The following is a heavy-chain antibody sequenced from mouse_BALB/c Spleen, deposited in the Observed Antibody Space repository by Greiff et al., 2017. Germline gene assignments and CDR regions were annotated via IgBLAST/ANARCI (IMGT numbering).Heavy chain of an antibody. D-gene: IGHD1-1*01. Sequence: EVQLVESGGGLVKPGGSLKLSCAASGFTFSDYYMYWVRQTPEKRLEWVATISDGGSYTYYPDSVKGRFTISRDNAKNNLYLQMSSLKSEDTAMYYWARDRYYYGSSYGAMDYWGQGTSVTVSS. V-gene: IGHV5-4*02. CDR2: ISDGGSYT. J-gene: IGHJ4*01. CDR1: GFTFSDYY. CDR3: ARDRYYYGSSYGAMDY.